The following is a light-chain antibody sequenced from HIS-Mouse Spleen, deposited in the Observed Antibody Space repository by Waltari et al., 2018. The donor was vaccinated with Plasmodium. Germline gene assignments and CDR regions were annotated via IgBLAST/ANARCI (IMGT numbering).Light chain of an antibody. J-gene: IGKJ4*01. CDR2: AAS. CDR3: QQYYSYLLT. Sequence: AIRVTQSPSSFSTSTGDRVTITCRASQGLSSYLAWYQQKPGKAPKLLIYAASTLQSGVPSRFSGSGSGTDFTLTISCLQSEDFATYYCQQYYSYLLTFGGGTKVEIK. CDR1: QGLSSY. V-gene: IGKV1-8*01.